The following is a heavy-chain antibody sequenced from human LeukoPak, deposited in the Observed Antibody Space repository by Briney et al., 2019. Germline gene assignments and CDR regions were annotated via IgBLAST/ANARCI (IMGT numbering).Heavy chain of an antibody. J-gene: IGHJ6*04. CDR1: GYTFTNNY. CDR2: INPSDGGT. Sequence: ASVKVSCKASGYTFTNNYMHWVRQAPGQGLEWMGIINPSDGGTNYAQKFQGRVTLTRDMSTSTVYKELSSLRSEDTAVYYCARDRGITVFGVVMDVWGKGTTVTVSS. D-gene: IGHD3-3*01. V-gene: IGHV1-46*01. CDR3: ARDRGITVFGVVMDV.